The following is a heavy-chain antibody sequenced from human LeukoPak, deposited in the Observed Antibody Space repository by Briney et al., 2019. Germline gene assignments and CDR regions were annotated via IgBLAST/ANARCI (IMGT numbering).Heavy chain of an antibody. CDR2: IYHSGST. Sequence: PSETLSLTCNVSGYSISSGYYWGWIRQPPGKGLEWIGSIYHSGSTYYNPSLKSRVTISVDTSKNQFSLKLSSVTAADTAVYYCARDWGSSGYYYFDYWGQGTLVTVSS. CDR3: ARDWGSSGYYYFDY. J-gene: IGHJ4*02. CDR1: GYSISSGYY. D-gene: IGHD3-22*01. V-gene: IGHV4-38-2*02.